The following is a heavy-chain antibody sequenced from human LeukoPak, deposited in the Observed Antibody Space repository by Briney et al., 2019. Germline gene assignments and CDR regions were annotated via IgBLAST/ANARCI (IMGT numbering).Heavy chain of an antibody. V-gene: IGHV3-53*01. CDR3: ASYSSLDY. Sequence: PGGSLRLSCAASGFTVSNNYMSWVRQAPGKGLEWVSLIYSGGSTYYSDSVKGRFTISRDNSKNTLYLQMNSLRAEDTAVYCCASYSSLDYWGQGTLVTVSS. J-gene: IGHJ4*02. D-gene: IGHD3-22*01. CDR2: IYSGGST. CDR1: GFTVSNNY.